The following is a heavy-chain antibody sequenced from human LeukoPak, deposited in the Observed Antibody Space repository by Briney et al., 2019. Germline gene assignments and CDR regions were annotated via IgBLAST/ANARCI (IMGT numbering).Heavy chain of an antibody. CDR3: ARDLSGLYKDAFDI. V-gene: IGHV1-2*02. Sequence: GASVKVSCKASGYTFTGYYMHWVRQAPEQGLEWMGWINPNSGGTNYAQKFQGRVTMTRDTSISTAYMELSRLRSDDTAVYYCARDLSGLYKDAFDIWGQGTMVTVSS. D-gene: IGHD6-19*01. J-gene: IGHJ3*02. CDR1: GYTFTGYY. CDR2: INPNSGGT.